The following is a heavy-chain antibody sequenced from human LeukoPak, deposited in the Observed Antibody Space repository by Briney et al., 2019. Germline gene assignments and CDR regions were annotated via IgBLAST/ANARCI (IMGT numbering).Heavy chain of an antibody. D-gene: IGHD2-15*01. CDR1: GFTFSGSA. J-gene: IGHJ4*02. V-gene: IGHV3-73*01. CDR3: TRHFDVVVVAATPEFDY. Sequence: GGSLRLSCAASGFTFSGSAMHWVRQASGKGLEWVGRIRSKANSYATAYAASVKGRFTISRDDSKNTAYLQMYSLKTEDTAVYYCTRHFDVVVVAATPEFDYWGQGTLVTVSS. CDR2: IRSKANSYAT.